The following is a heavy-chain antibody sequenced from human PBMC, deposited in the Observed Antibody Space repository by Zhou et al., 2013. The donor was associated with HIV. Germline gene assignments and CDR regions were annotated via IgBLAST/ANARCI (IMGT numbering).Heavy chain of an antibody. J-gene: IGHJ4*02. CDR3: ARDGWRLPLAAVAF. V-gene: IGHV1-69*16. CDR1: GVPSRSHT. D-gene: IGHD6-13*01. CDR2: IILRLGEI. Sequence: QVQSMQAGGEVRKPGSSVKISCRTSGVPSRSHTISWVRQAAGHGPEWMGGIILRLGEIFYAHEFQGRVTITTDDSTATAHMDLRSLTFEDTGVYYCARDGWRLPLAAVAFWGQGTLVTVSS.